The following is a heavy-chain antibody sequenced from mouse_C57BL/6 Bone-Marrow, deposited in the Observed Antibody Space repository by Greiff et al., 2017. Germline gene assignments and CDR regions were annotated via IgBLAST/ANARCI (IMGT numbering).Heavy chain of an antibody. J-gene: IGHJ2*01. CDR3: ARREDYFDY. CDR1: GFTFSSYG. CDR2: ISSGGSYT. Sequence: EVMLVESGGDLVKPGGSLKLSCAASGFTFSSYGMSWVRQTPDKRLEWVATISSGGSYTYYPDSVKGRFPISRDNAKNTLYLQMSSLKSEDTAMYYCARREDYFDYWGQGTTLTVSS. V-gene: IGHV5-6*02.